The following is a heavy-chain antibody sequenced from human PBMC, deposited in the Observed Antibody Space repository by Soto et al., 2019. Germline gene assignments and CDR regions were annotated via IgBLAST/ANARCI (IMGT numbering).Heavy chain of an antibody. CDR2: IWYDGSNK. V-gene: IGHV3-33*06. Sequence: QVQVVESGGGVVQPGRSLRLSCAASGFTFSTYGMHWVRQAPGKGLEWVAVIWYDGSNKYYADSVKGRFTISRDNSKNXXYLQMNSLRAEDTAVYYCAKDHCGGDCYSEPYFDSWGQGTLVTVSS. J-gene: IGHJ4*02. CDR3: AKDHCGGDCYSEPYFDS. D-gene: IGHD2-21*02. CDR1: GFTFSTYG.